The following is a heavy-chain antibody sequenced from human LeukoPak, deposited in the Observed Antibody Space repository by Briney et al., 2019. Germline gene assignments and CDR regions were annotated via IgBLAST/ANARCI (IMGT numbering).Heavy chain of an antibody. CDR3: ADLRGAYYYYGMDV. J-gene: IGHJ6*04. CDR1: GGSISSYY. D-gene: IGHD3-10*01. V-gene: IGHV4-59*01. CDR2: IYYSGST. Sequence: SETLSLTCTVSGGSISSYYWSWIRQPPGKGLEWIGYIYYSGSTNYNPSLKSRVTISVDTSKNQFSLKLSSVTAADTAVYYCADLRGAYYYYGMDVWGKGTTVTVSS.